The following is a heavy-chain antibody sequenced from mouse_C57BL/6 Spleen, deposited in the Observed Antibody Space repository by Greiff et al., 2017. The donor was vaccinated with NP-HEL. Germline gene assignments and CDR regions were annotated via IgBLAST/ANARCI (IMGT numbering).Heavy chain of an antibody. D-gene: IGHD4-1*01. CDR1: GYSITSGYY. J-gene: IGHJ2*01. CDR2: ISYDGSN. CDR3: ARGGTGTNFDY. Sequence: ESGPGLVKPSQSLSLTCSVTGYSITSGYYWNWIRQFPGNKLEWMGYISYDGSNNYNPSLKNRISITRDTSKNQFFLKLNYVTTEDTATYYCARGGTGTNFDYWGQGTTLTVSS. V-gene: IGHV3-6*01.